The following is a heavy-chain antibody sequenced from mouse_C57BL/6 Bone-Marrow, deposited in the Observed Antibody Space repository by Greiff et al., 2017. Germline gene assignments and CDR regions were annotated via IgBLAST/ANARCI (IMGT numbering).Heavy chain of an antibody. Sequence: VKLVESGAELVMPGASVKMSCKASGYTFTTYPIEWMKQNHGKSLEWIGNFHPYNDDTTYNEKFKGKSTLTVEKSSNTVYLQLSRLTSDDSAVYDCAINSTFCCCFDYWGQGTTLTVSS. V-gene: IGHV1-47*01. CDR1: GYTFTTYP. D-gene: IGHD5-1*01. CDR3: AINSTFCCCFDY. J-gene: IGHJ2*01. CDR2: FHPYNDDT.